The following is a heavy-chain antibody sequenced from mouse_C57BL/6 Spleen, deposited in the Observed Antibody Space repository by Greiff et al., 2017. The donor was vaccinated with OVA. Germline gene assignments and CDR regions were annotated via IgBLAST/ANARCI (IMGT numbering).Heavy chain of an antibody. CDR1: GYTFTSYW. CDR2: IHPNSGST. V-gene: IGHV1-64*01. D-gene: IGHD2-1*01. CDR3: ARRYGNTRYFDV. J-gene: IGHJ1*03. Sequence: VQLQQPGAELVKPGASVKLSCKASGYTFTSYWMHWVKQRPGQGLEWIGMIHPNSGSTNYNEKFKSKATLTVDKSSSTAYMQLSSLTSEDSAVYYCARRYGNTRYFDVWGTGTTVTVSS.